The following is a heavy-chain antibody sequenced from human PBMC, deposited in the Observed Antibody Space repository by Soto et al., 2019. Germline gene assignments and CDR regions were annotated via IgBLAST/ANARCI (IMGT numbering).Heavy chain of an antibody. V-gene: IGHV3-66*01. D-gene: IGHD2-21*01. CDR1: GFTVSNNY. Sequence: EVQVVESGGDLVQPGGSLRLSCAASGFTVSNNYMSWVRQAPGKGLEWVSVIYTGGYTNYAAYVKGRVTISRDSSNSTLYLQMNSLRAENTAVYYCAREAIIVIAAPEYYFDYWDQVTLVSDSS. CDR3: AREAIIVIAAPEYYFDY. J-gene: IGHJ4*02. CDR2: IYTGGYT.